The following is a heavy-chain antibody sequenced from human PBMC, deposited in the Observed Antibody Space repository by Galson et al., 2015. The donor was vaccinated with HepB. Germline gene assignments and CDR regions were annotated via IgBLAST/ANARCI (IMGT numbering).Heavy chain of an antibody. CDR1: GFTLSSYA. V-gene: IGHV3-23*01. D-gene: IGHD6-6*01. J-gene: IGHJ4*02. CDR2: NSGSDDRT. Sequence: SLRLSCAVSGFTLSSYAMGWVRQAPGKGPEWVSGNSGSDDRTFYADSVKGRFTISRDNSKNTLYLQMSSLTAEDTAVYYCAKRGSSSLFYDYWGQGTLVTVSS. CDR3: AKRGSSSLFYDY.